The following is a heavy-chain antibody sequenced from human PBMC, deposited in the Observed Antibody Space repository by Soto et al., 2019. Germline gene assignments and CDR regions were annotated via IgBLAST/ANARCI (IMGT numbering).Heavy chain of an antibody. D-gene: IGHD6-13*01. CDR1: GGTFRNYA. CDR3: ARGWGIAAADTYKY. J-gene: IGHJ4*02. Sequence: QVQLVQSGAEVKKPGSSVKVSCKASGGTFRNYAISWVRQAPGQGLEWMGGIIPIFDTANYAQKFQGRVTMTADESTSTAYMELSSLRSEDTAVYYCARGWGIAAADTYKYWGQGTLVTVSS. V-gene: IGHV1-69*12. CDR2: IIPIFDTA.